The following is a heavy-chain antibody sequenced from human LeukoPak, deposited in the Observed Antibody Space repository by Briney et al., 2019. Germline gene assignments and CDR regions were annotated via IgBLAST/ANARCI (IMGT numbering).Heavy chain of an antibody. J-gene: IGHJ4*02. CDR1: GDSVSSNSAA. CDR2: TYYRSRWYN. Sequence: SQTLSLTCAISGDSVSSNSAAWNWIRQSPSRGLEWLGRTYYRSRWYNDYAVSVKSRITINPDTSKNQFSPQLNSVTPEDTAVYYCARNERTYYYDSSGYRFDYWGQGTLVTVSS. D-gene: IGHD3-22*01. CDR3: ARNERTYYYDSSGYRFDY. V-gene: IGHV6-1*01.